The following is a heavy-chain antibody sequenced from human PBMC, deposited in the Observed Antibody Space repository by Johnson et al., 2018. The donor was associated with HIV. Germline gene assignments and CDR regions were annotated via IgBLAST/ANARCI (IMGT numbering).Heavy chain of an antibody. Sequence: VQLMESGGGLVQPGGSLRLSCAASGFTFSNAWMSWVRQAPGKGLEWVGRIKSNTDGGTTDYAAPVKGRFTISRDDSKNTLYLQMNSRKTEDTAGYYGERSPSCTGGVCWRSTFDFWGHGTMVTVSS. CDR1: GFTFSNAW. V-gene: IGHV3-15*01. D-gene: IGHD2-8*02. CDR2: IKSNTDGGTT. J-gene: IGHJ3*01. CDR3: ERSPSCTGGVCWRSTFDF.